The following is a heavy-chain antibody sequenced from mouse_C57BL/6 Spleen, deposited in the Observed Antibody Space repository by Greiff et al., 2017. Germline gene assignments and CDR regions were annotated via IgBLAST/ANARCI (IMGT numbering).Heavy chain of an antibody. CDR3: ARGLRLPYLDY. Sequence: QVQLQQPGAELVRPGSSVKLSCKASGYTFTSYWMHWVKQRPIQGLEWIGNIDPSDSETHYNQKFKDKATLTVDKSSSTAYMQLSSLTSEDSAVYYCARGLRLPYLDYWGKGTTLTVSS. J-gene: IGHJ2*01. CDR2: IDPSDSET. CDR1: GYTFTSYW. D-gene: IGHD3-2*02. V-gene: IGHV1-52*01.